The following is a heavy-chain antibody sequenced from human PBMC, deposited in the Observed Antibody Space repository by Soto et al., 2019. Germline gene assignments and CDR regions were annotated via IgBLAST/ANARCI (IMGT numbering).Heavy chain of an antibody. CDR3: VKEGHGDYDDALDI. CDR1: GFTFRNYG. D-gene: IGHD4-17*01. Sequence: GQLLESGGGLVHPGGSLRLSCAASGFTFRNYGMTWVRQAPAKGLEWVSTISAGGGSTYYADSVKGHFTISRDNSKSTLYLQMNSLIVDDTAVYYCVKEGHGDYDDALDIWGQGTMVTVSS. CDR2: ISAGGGST. J-gene: IGHJ3*02. V-gene: IGHV3-23*01.